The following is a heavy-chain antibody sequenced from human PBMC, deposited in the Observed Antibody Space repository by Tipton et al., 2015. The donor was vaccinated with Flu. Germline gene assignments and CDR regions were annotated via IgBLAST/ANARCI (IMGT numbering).Heavy chain of an antibody. Sequence: TLSLTCTVSGGSISSYYWSWIRQPPGKGLEWIGYIYYSGSTNYNPSLKSRVTISVDTSKNQFSLKLSSVTAADTAVYYCARAPSPVGGRNMVTPKRGGDYYYYYYMDVWGKGTTVTVSS. CDR1: GGSISSYY. CDR2: IYYSGST. J-gene: IGHJ6*03. CDR3: ARAPSPVGGRNMVTPKRGGDYYYYYYMDV. V-gene: IGHV4-59*08. D-gene: IGHD5-18*01.